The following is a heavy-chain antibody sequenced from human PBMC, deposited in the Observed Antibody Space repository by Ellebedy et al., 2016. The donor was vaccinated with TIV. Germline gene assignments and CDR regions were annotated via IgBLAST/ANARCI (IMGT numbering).Heavy chain of an antibody. J-gene: IGHJ4*02. Sequence: GSLRLSCTVSGGSINTTRYYWGWIRQPPGMGLEWIGSMSYGGTTYYNPSLKSRLTISGDTSKNQFSLKLSSVTAADTAVFYCASGFSYGLLDYWGQGTLVAVSS. V-gene: IGHV4-39*07. D-gene: IGHD5-18*01. CDR2: MSYGGTT. CDR1: GGSINTTRYY. CDR3: ASGFSYGLLDY.